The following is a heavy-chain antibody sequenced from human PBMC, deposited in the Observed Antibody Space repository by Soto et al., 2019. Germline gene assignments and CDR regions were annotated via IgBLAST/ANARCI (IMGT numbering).Heavy chain of an antibody. CDR3: AKDWYSGSYYVDY. J-gene: IGHJ4*02. V-gene: IGHV3-30*18. CDR2: ISYDGSNK. Sequence: GGSLRLSCAASGFTFSSYGMHWVRQAPRKGLEWVAVISYDGSNKYYADSVKGRFTISRDNSKNTLYLQMNSLRAEDTAVYYCAKDWYSGSYYVDYWGQGTLVTVSS. D-gene: IGHD1-26*01. CDR1: GFTFSSYG.